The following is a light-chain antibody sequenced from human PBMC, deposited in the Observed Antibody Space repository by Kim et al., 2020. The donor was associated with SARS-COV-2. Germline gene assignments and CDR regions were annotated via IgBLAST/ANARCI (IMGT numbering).Light chain of an antibody. Sequence: SPGERAPLSCRASQSVSSSYLAWYQQKPGQAPRLLIYGASSRATGIPDRFSGSGSGTDFILTISRLEPEDFAVYYCQQYGSSPLTFGGGTKVDIK. CDR2: GAS. V-gene: IGKV3-20*01. CDR3: QQYGSSPLT. J-gene: IGKJ4*01. CDR1: QSVSSSY.